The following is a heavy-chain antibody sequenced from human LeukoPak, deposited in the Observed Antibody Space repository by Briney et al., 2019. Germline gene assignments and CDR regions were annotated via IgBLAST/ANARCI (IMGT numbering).Heavy chain of an antibody. Sequence: QPGGSLRLSCAASGFIFSSYGMHWVRQAPGKGLEWVAGISYDKNNKYYADSVKGRFTISRDNSRNTYLQMNSLRVGDTAVYYCAKVGFSGTTDPFDFWGQGTLVTVSS. J-gene: IGHJ4*02. CDR3: AKVGFSGTTDPFDF. CDR2: ISYDKNNK. V-gene: IGHV3-33*03. D-gene: IGHD5-12*01. CDR1: GFIFSSYG.